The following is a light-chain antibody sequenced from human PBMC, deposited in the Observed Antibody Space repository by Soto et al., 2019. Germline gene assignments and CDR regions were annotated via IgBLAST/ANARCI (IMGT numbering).Light chain of an antibody. CDR1: SSDVGSYNL. CDR3: CSYAGSSTLV. V-gene: IGLV2-23*01. Sequence: QSALTQPASVSGSPGQSITISCTRTSSDVGSYNLVSWYQQHPGKAPKLMIYAGSKRPSGVSNRFSGSKSGNTASLTISGLQAEDEAEYYCCSYAGSSTLVFGGGTKLTVL. CDR2: AGS. J-gene: IGLJ3*02.